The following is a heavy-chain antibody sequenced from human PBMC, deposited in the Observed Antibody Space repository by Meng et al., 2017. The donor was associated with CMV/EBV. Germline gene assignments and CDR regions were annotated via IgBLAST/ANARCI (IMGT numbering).Heavy chain of an antibody. CDR3: AREWVVPAAIDWFDP. CDR1: GYTFTGYY. V-gene: IGHV1-2*02. D-gene: IGHD2-2*01. Sequence: SGYTFTGYYMHWVRQAPGQGLEWMGWINPNIGGTNYAQKFQGRVTMTRDTSISTAYMELSRLRSDDTAVYYCAREWVVPAAIDWFDPWGQGTLVTAPQ. J-gene: IGHJ5*02. CDR2: INPNIGGT.